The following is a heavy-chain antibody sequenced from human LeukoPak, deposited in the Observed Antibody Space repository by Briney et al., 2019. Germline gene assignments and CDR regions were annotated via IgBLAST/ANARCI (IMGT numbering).Heavy chain of an antibody. D-gene: IGHD2-15*01. J-gene: IGHJ3*02. V-gene: IGHV1-18*01. CDR2: ISAYNGNT. Sequence: ASVTVSCKASGYTFTSYGISWVRQAPGQGLEWMGWISAYNGNTNYAQKLQGRVTMTTDTSTSTAYMELRSLRSDDTAVYYCARAAIVVVVESAFDIWGQGTMVTVSS. CDR3: ARAAIVVVVESAFDI. CDR1: GYTFTSYG.